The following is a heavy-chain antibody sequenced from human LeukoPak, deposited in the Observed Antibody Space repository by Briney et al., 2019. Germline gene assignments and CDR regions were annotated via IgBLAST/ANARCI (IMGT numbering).Heavy chain of an antibody. CDR3: ARSGRCSGVGCYAQGIDY. CDR2: INAYNGDT. J-gene: IGHJ4*02. CDR1: GYTFTANG. V-gene: IGHV1-18*01. Sequence: ASVKDSCKASGYTFTANGIPSVRQAPGQGLEWMGWINAYNGDTVYAQMFQGRVTMTSDTSTSTAYMEVTNMRSDDAAMYYCARSGRCSGVGCYAQGIDYWGQGTLVTVSS. D-gene: IGHD2-2*01.